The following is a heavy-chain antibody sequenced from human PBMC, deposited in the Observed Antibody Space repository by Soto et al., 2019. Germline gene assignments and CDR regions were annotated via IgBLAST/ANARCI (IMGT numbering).Heavy chain of an antibody. CDR3: AKENGYSSSWFEFDY. CDR1: GDSISSSRYY. Sequence: SETLSLTCSVSGDSISSSRYYWGWIRQPTGKGLEWIGSLYFIGNTYYNPSLKSRLTISVDTSKNRFSLQMNSLRAEDTAVYYCAKENGYSSSWFEFDYWGQGTLVTVSS. CDR2: LYFIGNT. V-gene: IGHV4-39*07. D-gene: IGHD6-13*01. J-gene: IGHJ4*02.